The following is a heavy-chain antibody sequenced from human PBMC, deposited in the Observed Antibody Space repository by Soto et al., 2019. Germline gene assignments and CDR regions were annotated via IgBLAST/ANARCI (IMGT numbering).Heavy chain of an antibody. CDR2: ISSSSYYI. D-gene: IGHD2-2*02. CDR1: GFTFSSYS. Sequence: EVQLVESGGGLVKPGGSLRLSCAASGFTFSSYSMTWVRQAPGKGLEWVSSISSSSYYIHYADSVKGRFTISRDNAKNSLYLQMNSLRVDDTAVYYCARPHYTFSSGGGQFNCWGQGTLVTVSS. V-gene: IGHV3-21*02. CDR3: ARPHYTFSSGGGQFNC. J-gene: IGHJ4*02.